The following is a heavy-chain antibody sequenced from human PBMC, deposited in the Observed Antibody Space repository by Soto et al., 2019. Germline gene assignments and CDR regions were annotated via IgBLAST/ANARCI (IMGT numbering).Heavy chain of an antibody. Sequence: SETLSLTCTVSGGSISSSSYYWGWIRQPPGKGLEWIGSIYYSGSTYYNPSLKSRVTISVDTSKNQFSLKLSSVTAADTAVYYCARLNYYDSTLDYCGQGTLVTSPQ. CDR3: ARLNYYDSTLDY. D-gene: IGHD3-22*01. CDR1: GGSISSSSYY. CDR2: IYYSGST. J-gene: IGHJ4*02. V-gene: IGHV4-39*01.